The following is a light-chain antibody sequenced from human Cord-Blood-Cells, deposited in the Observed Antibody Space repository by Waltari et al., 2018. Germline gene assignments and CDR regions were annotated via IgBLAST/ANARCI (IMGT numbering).Light chain of an antibody. CDR1: SSDVGGYNY. J-gene: IGLJ2*01. Sequence: QSALTQPASVSGSPGQSITTSCTGTSSDVGGYNYVSSYQQHPGKAPKLMIYDVSKRPSGVSNRFSGSKSGNTASLTISGLQAEDEADYYCSSYTSSSTFVVFGGGTKLTVL. CDR3: SSYTSSSTFVV. CDR2: DVS. V-gene: IGLV2-14*01.